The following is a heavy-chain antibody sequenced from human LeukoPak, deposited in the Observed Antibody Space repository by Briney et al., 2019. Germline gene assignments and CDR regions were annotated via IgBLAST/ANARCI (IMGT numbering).Heavy chain of an antibody. CDR2: IYVTGT. CDR1: GGSIGTYY. D-gene: IGHD3-16*02. Sequence: SETLSLTCTVSGGSIGTYYWSWVRQSPGTGLEWIGYIYVTGTRYNPYLQSRVTISVDCARNQFFLKMTSVTAADTAVYYCARHIGGGIEDMDVWGRGTKVTVSS. V-gene: IGHV4-59*08. J-gene: IGHJ6*03. CDR3: ARHIGGGIEDMDV.